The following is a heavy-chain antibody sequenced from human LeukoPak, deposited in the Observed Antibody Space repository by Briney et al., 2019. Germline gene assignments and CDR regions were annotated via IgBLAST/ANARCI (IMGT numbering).Heavy chain of an antibody. J-gene: IGHJ6*03. D-gene: IGHD6-19*01. CDR1: GASISSSSYY. CDR3: ARLSSGWYRAYYYMDV. Sequence: SETLSLTCTVSGASISSSSYYWGWIRQPPGKGLEWIGIIYYSGSTYYNPSLKSRVTISVDTSKNQFSLKLSSVTAADTAVYYCARLSSGWYRAYYYMDVWGKGTTVTISS. CDR2: IYYSGST. V-gene: IGHV4-39*01.